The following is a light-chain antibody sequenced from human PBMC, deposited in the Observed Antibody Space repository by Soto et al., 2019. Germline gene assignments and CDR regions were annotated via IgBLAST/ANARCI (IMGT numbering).Light chain of an antibody. CDR1: SSDVGGYDY. CDR3: SSYAGSNNYV. V-gene: IGLV2-8*01. J-gene: IGLJ1*01. CDR2: DVT. Sequence: QSALTQPPSASGSPGQSVTISCTGTSSDVGGYDYASWYQQHPDKAPRLMIYDVTKRPSGVPNRFSGSKSGNTASLTVSGLQAEDEADYYCSSYAGSNNYVFGTGTKVTVL.